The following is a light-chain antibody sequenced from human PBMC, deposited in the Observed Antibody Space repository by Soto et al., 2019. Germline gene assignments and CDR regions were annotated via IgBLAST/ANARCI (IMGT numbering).Light chain of an antibody. CDR2: AAS. CDR3: QQANSLPLT. CDR1: QAIGTW. J-gene: IGKJ3*01. Sequence: DIRMAQSPSPVSASVGDRVTISCRASQAIGTWLAWYQQKPGKAPTLLISAASTLQSGVPSRFSGRGSGTEFTLSISSLQPEVFATYYCQQANSLPLTFG. V-gene: IGKV1-12*01.